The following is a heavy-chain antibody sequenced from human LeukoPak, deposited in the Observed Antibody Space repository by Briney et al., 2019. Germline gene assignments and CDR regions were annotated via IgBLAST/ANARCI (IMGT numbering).Heavy chain of an antibody. Sequence: PGGSLRLSCAASGFTFSSYAMSWVRQAPGQGLEWVSAISGSGGSTYYADSVKGRFTISRDNSKNTLYLQMSSLRAEDTAAYYCAKESKATSGWDFDYWGQGTLVTVSS. CDR1: GFTFSSYA. CDR2: ISGSGGST. CDR3: AKESKATSGWDFDY. D-gene: IGHD6-19*01. V-gene: IGHV3-23*01. J-gene: IGHJ4*02.